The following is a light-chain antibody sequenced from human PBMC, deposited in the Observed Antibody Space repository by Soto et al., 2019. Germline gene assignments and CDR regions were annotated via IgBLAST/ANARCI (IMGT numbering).Light chain of an antibody. CDR1: QSINNH. CDR2: GSS. CDR3: QQSFIVPIT. Sequence: DIQXTQKKKSLPALAGYRVTVNCRTSQSINNHLTWYQQKPGQAXKXXXYGSSYLHYGVPSRFSGSGSGSAFTLNIFILQPEDCATYYCQQSFIVPITFGEGTRLEI. J-gene: IGKJ5*01. V-gene: IGKV1-39*01.